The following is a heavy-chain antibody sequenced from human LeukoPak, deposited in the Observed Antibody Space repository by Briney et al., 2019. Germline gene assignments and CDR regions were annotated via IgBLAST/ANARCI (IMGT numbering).Heavy chain of an antibody. CDR3: AVSSSGWYEGLDAFDI. V-gene: IGHV1-69*02. D-gene: IGHD6-19*01. CDR2: IIPILGIA. Sequence: VASVKVSCKASGGTFSSYTISWVRQAPGQGLEWMGRIIPILGIANYAQKFQGRVTITADKSTSTAYMELSSLRSEDTAVYYCAVSSSGWYEGLDAFDIWGQGTMVTVPS. CDR1: GGTFSSYT. J-gene: IGHJ3*02.